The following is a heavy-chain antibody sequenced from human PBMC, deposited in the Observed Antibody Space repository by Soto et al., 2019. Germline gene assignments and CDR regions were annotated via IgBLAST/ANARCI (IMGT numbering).Heavy chain of an antibody. V-gene: IGHV2-5*02. CDR3: AHMKSIAVAGHGAAFDI. CDR1: GFSLSTSGVG. CDR2: IYWDDDK. Sequence: QITLKESGPTLVKPTQTLTLTCTFSGFSLSTSGVGVGWIRQPPGKALEWLALIYWDDDKRYSPSLKSRLTITKDTSKNQVVLTMTNMDPVDTATYYCAHMKSIAVAGHGAAFDIWGQGTMVTVSS. J-gene: IGHJ3*02. D-gene: IGHD6-19*01.